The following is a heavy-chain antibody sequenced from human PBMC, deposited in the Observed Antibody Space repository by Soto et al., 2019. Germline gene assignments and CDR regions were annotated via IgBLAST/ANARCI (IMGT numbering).Heavy chain of an antibody. Sequence: SETLSLTCTVSGGSISSSSYYWGWIRQPPGKGLEWIGSIYYSGSTYYNPSLKSRVTISVDTSKNQFSLKLSSVTAADTAVYYCARLGSPAYPDYWGQGTLVTVSS. CDR1: GGSISSSSYY. V-gene: IGHV4-39*01. J-gene: IGHJ4*02. CDR2: IYYSGST. D-gene: IGHD2-2*01. CDR3: ARLGSPAYPDY.